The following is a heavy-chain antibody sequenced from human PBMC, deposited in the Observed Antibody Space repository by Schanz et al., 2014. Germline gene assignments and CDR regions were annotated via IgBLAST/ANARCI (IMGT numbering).Heavy chain of an antibody. Sequence: QERLVESGGGVVQPGRSLRLSCAASGFIFSNYGMHWVRQAPGGGLEWVAVIWYDGSNKYYADSVKGRFTISRDNSKNTLYLQLNSLRAEDTAVYYCARDFHGYGPHLDYWGQGSLVTVSS. D-gene: IGHD5-12*01. CDR2: IWYDGSNK. V-gene: IGHV3-33*08. CDR1: GFIFSNYG. J-gene: IGHJ4*02. CDR3: ARDFHGYGPHLDY.